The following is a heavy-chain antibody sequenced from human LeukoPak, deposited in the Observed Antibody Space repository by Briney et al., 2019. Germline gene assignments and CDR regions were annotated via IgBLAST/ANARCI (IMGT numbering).Heavy chain of an antibody. CDR2: ISSSGGST. Sequence: GGSLRLSCAASGFTFSSYAMNWVRQAPGKGLEWVSAISSSGGSTYYADSVRGRFTIFRDNSKNTLYLQMNSLRAEDTAVYYCAKDGSLDYDILTGYFYVPNWFDPWGQGTLVTVSS. CDR1: GFTFSSYA. D-gene: IGHD3-9*01. V-gene: IGHV3-23*01. CDR3: AKDGSLDYDILTGYFYVPNWFDP. J-gene: IGHJ5*02.